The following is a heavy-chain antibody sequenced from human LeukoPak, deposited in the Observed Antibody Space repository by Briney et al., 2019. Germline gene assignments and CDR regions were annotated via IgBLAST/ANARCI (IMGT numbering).Heavy chain of an antibody. J-gene: IGHJ4*02. Sequence: PSGTLSLTCAVSGGSISSSNWWSWVRQPPGKGLEWIGYIYYSGSSNYNPSLKSRVTISVDTSKNQFSLKVTSVTAADTAIYYCARRLYDSSGYYLDYWGQGTLVTVSS. V-gene: IGHV4-4*02. CDR3: ARRLYDSSGYYLDY. D-gene: IGHD3-22*01. CDR2: IYYSGSS. CDR1: GGSISSSNW.